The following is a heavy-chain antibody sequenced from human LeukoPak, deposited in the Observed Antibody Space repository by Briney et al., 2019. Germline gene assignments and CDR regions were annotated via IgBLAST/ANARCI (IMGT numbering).Heavy chain of an antibody. CDR1: GFTISNNY. CDR3: SSFRGSGGSKPVDY. CDR2: IYIDDTT. J-gene: IGHJ4*02. Sequence: QPGGSLRLSCAASGFTISNNYMTWVRQAPGKGLEWVSLIYIDDTTYYADSVKGRFTISRDNSKNTLYLQMNSLRVDDTAVYYCSSFRGSGGSKPVDYWGQGTLVTVSS. V-gene: IGHV3-66*01. D-gene: IGHD2-15*01.